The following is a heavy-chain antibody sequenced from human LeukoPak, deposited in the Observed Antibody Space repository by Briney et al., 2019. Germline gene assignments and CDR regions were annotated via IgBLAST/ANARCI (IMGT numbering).Heavy chain of an antibody. CDR1: GFSLSTSGVG. V-gene: IGHV2-5*01. Sequence: SGPTLVNPTQTLTLTCTFSGFSLSTSGVGVGWIRQPPGKALEWLALIYWNDDKRYSPSLKSRLTITKDTSKNQVVLTMTNMDPVDTATYYCAHIRPTHGSGSYLAFDIWGQGTMVTVSS. D-gene: IGHD3-10*01. CDR3: AHIRPTHGSGSYLAFDI. CDR2: IYWNDDK. J-gene: IGHJ3*02.